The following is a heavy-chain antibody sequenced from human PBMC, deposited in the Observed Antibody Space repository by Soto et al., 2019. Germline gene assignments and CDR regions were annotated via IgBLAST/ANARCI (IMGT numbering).Heavy chain of an antibody. Sequence: KPSETLSLTCDVSGDTISTGGYTWAWIRQPPGKALEWIGHTYHSGNPYYNPSLKSRVIISVDRSKNQFSLKLSSVTAADTAVYYCAAGGGLPRYYWGQGTLVTVSS. CDR1: GDTISTGGYT. V-gene: IGHV4-30-2*01. D-gene: IGHD5-12*01. CDR2: TYHSGNP. J-gene: IGHJ4*02. CDR3: AAGGGLPRYY.